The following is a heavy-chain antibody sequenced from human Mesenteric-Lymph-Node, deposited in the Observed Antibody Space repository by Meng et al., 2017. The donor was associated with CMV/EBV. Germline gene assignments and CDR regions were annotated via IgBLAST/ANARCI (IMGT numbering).Heavy chain of an antibody. CDR3: GRDVGYSYDY. Sequence: GESLKISCAASGFSFSSYAMHWVRQAPGKGLEWVAVISYDGNNKYYADSVKGRFTISRDNSKNTLYLQMNSLRAEDTAVYYCGRDVGYSYDYWGQGTLVTFSS. J-gene: IGHJ4*02. CDR1: GFSFSSYA. D-gene: IGHD5-18*01. V-gene: IGHV3-30*04. CDR2: ISYDGNNK.